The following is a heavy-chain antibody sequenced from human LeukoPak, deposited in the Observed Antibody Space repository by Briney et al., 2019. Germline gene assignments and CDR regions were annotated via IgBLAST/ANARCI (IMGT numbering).Heavy chain of an antibody. D-gene: IGHD2-2*01. CDR2: INPSGGST. J-gene: IGHJ3*02. Sequence: GASVKVSCKASGYTFTSYYMHWVRQAPGQGLEWMGIINPSGGSTSYAQKFQGRVTMTRDTSTSTVYMELSSLRSEDMAVYYCAREYRGYCSSTSCSGGVGAFDIWGQGTMVTVSS. V-gene: IGHV1-46*01. CDR1: GYTFTSYY. CDR3: AREYRGYCSSTSCSGGVGAFDI.